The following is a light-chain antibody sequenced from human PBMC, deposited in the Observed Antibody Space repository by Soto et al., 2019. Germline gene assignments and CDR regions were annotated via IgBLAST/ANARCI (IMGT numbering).Light chain of an antibody. CDR1: QSISSN. J-gene: IGKJ1*01. Sequence: EIVMTQSPATLSVSPGERATLSCRASQSISSNLAWYQQKPGQAPRLLIYGESTRATGFPARFSGSGSGTEFTLTISSLQSEDFAVYYCQQYNNWPPWTFGQGTKVEIK. CDR3: QQYNNWPPWT. CDR2: GES. V-gene: IGKV3D-15*01.